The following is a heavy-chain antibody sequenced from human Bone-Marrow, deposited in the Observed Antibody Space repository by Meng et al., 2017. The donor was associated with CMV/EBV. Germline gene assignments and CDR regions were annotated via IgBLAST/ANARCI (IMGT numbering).Heavy chain of an antibody. V-gene: IGHV4-39*07. CDR2: IYYSGST. Sequence: TVSGGSISSSSYYWGWIRQPPGKGLEWIGSIYYSGSTYYNPSLKSRVSISVDTSKNQFSLKLSSVTAADTAVYYCARVVFGEVVPYDYWVQGTLVTVSS. CDR3: ARVVFGEVVPYDY. J-gene: IGHJ4*02. CDR1: GGSISSSSYY. D-gene: IGHD3-10*02.